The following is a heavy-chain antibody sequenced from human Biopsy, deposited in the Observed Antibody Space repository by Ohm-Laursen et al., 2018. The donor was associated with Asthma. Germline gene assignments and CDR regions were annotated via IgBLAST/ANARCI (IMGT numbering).Heavy chain of an antibody. V-gene: IGHV4-61*01. D-gene: IGHD3-10*01. CDR2: IYYTGSD. J-gene: IGHJ6*02. Sequence: GTLSLTCTVSGGSVSTGSYYWSWIRQPPGKGLEWLGYIYYTGSDNYNPSLKSRATISVDTSKNQFSLRLNSVTAADTAVYYCARGPNYHGSGRAPIGMDVWGQGTTVTVSS. CDR1: GGSVSTGSYY. CDR3: ARGPNYHGSGRAPIGMDV.